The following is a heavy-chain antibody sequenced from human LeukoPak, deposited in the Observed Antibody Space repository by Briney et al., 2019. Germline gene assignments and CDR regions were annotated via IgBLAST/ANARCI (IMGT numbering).Heavy chain of an antibody. D-gene: IGHD2-21*02. CDR1: GGSITGSTYY. V-gene: IGHV4-39*02. CDR3: ARRAGDWAVNWIDP. Sequence: PSETLSLTCTVSGGSITGSTYYWGWFRQPPGKGLEWIGSFYYDGRTYYSPSRKSRLTLSGDTSKNHFSLKLSSVTAADTAVYYCARRAGDWAVNWIDPWGQGTLVTVSS. CDR2: FYYDGRT. J-gene: IGHJ5*02.